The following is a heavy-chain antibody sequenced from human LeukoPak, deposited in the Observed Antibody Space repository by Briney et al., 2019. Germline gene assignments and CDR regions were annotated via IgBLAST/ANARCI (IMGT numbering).Heavy chain of an antibody. CDR3: ARHLRYCSGGACSDY. CDR2: IYYSGRT. J-gene: IGHJ4*02. V-gene: IGHV4-34*01. Sequence: SETLSLTCAVYGGSFSGYYWSWIRQPPGKGLEWIGHIYYSGRTHYNPSLKSRVTISVDTSKNQFSLKLSSVTAADTAIYYCARHLRYCSGGACSDYWGRGTLVTVSS. CDR1: GGSFSGYY. D-gene: IGHD2-15*01.